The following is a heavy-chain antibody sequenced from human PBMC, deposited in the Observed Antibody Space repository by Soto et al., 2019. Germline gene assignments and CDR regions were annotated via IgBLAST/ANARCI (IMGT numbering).Heavy chain of an antibody. D-gene: IGHD6-13*01. CDR3: ERDHVNLAAAAHLKWFDH. J-gene: IGHJ5*01. CDR1: GGTFSSYA. CDR2: IIHIFGTA. Sequence: QVQLVQSGAEVKKPGSSVEVSCKASGGTFSSYAISWVRQAPGQGLEWMEWIIHIFGTANYAPKFQGRVTITADEPTSIAYMELSSLRSKDPAVYYCERDHVNLAAAAHLKWFDHCGEGTMVTVSP. V-gene: IGHV1-69*01.